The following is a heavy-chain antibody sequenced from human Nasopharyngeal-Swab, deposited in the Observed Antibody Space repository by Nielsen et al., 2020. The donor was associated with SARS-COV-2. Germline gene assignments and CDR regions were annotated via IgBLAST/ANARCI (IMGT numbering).Heavy chain of an antibody. CDR3: ARAKKSGGTWEHTDY. Sequence: GSLRLSCTVSGGSISSYYWSWIRQPPGKGLEWIGCIYYSGFTYYNPSLKSRVTISADTSQNQLSLNLISVTAADTAVYYCARAKKSGGTWEHTDYWGQGTLVTVSS. CDR1: GGSISSYY. V-gene: IGHV4-59*08. D-gene: IGHD1-26*01. J-gene: IGHJ4*02. CDR2: IYYSGFT.